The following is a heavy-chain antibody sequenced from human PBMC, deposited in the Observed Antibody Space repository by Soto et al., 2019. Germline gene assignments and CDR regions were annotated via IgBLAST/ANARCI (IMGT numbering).Heavy chain of an antibody. J-gene: IGHJ4*02. V-gene: IGHV4-61*01. Sequence: SETLSLTCTVSGGSLSSSSYYWSWIRQPPGKGLEWIGYISNTGGTNYNPSLKSRVTMSVDTSKDQFSLKLTPVTAADTAVYSCARVDTAVVTFDYWGQGTLVTVSS. CDR1: GGSLSSSSYY. CDR2: ISNTGGT. D-gene: IGHD5-18*01. CDR3: ARVDTAVVTFDY.